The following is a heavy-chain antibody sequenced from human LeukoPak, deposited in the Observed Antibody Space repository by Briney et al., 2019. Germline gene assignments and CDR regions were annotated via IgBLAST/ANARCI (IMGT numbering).Heavy chain of an antibody. CDR1: GFHFRDFS. CDR2: VSGDGDTT. J-gene: IGHJ4*02. D-gene: IGHD2/OR15-2a*01. CDR3: AKGNNSLSFNFDY. Sequence: GRSLRLSCAASGFHFRDFSMHWVRQVPGKGLEWGSLVSGDGDTTHYADSVKGRFTISRDNNKNSLFLQMNSLRVEDTAFYYCAKGNNSLSFNFDYWGQGALVTVSS. V-gene: IGHV3-43*02.